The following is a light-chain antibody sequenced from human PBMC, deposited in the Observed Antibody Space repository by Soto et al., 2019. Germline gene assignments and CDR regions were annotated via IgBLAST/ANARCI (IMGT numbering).Light chain of an antibody. CDR3: HRYGTSHL. CDR2: GAS. V-gene: IGKV3-20*01. J-gene: IGKJ3*01. Sequence: EILWTQSPGTLSLSPGERATLSCRASHSVGSSFLAWYQKKPGQAPRLLIFGASSRATGIPDRFSGSGSGTDFTLTISRLEPEDLAVYYCHRYGTSHLFGTGTKVDI. CDR1: HSVGSSF.